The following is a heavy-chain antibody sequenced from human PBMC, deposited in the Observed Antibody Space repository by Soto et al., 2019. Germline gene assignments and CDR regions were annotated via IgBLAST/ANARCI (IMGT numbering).Heavy chain of an antibody. CDR1: GYTFTGYY. V-gene: IGHV1-2*04. Sequence: ASVKVSCKASGYTFTGYYMHWVRQAPGQGLEWMGWINPNSGGTNYAQKFQGWVTMTRDTSLSTAYMELSRLRSDDTAVYYFARSRAAGSYYYYYYGMDVWGQGTTVTVSS. CDR2: INPNSGGT. CDR3: ARSRAAGSYYYYYYGMDV. J-gene: IGHJ6*02. D-gene: IGHD6-13*01.